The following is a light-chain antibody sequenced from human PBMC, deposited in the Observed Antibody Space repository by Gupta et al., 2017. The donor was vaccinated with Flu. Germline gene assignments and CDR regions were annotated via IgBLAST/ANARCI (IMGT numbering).Light chain of an antibody. CDR3: QLYGSSPFT. J-gene: IGKJ3*01. Sequence: ERATLSCRASQSVSISFLAWYQQKPGQAPRLLIYGASNRAPGIPDRFSGSGSGTDFTLTISRLEPVDFAVYYCQLYGSSPFTFGPGTKVDIK. CDR1: QSVSISF. V-gene: IGKV3-20*01. CDR2: GAS.